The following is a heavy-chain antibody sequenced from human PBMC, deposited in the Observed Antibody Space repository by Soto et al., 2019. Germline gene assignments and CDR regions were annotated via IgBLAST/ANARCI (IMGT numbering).Heavy chain of an antibody. Sequence: QVQLVQSGAEVKKPGSSVKVSCKASGGTFSSYAISWVRQAPGHGLELMGGIIPISGTANYAQKFEGSVTITADKSRITANRELSSLRSEDTGVYYCAIETCYGRKEVIWDYRGQGGLITDSS. CDR3: AIETCYGRKEVIWDY. D-gene: IGHD4-17*01. CDR1: GGTFSSYA. CDR2: IIPISGTA. V-gene: IGHV1-69*06. J-gene: IGHJ4*02.